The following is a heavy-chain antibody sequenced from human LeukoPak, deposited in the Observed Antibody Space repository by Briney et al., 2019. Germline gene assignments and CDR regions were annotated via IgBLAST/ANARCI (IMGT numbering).Heavy chain of an antibody. D-gene: IGHD3-10*02. CDR3: AELGITMIGGV. Sequence: GGSQRLSCAASGFTFRNYWMSWVRQAPGKGLEWVATIKQDGSEKYYGDSVKGRFTISRDNAQNSLYLQMNSLRAEDTAVYYCAELGITMIGGVWGKGTTVTISS. CDR1: GFTFRNYW. V-gene: IGHV3-7*01. J-gene: IGHJ6*04. CDR2: IKQDGSEK.